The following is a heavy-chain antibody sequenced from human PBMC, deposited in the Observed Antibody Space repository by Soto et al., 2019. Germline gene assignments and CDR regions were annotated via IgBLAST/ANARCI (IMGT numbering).Heavy chain of an antibody. CDR1: GYSFTSYC. CDR3: ARVECELPHYYFYYGMDV. J-gene: IGHJ6*04. Sequence: GESLKISCKGSGYSFTSYCIGWVRQMPGKGLGWMGIICPGDSDTRYSPSFQGQVTISADKSISTAYLQWSSLKASDTAMYYCARVECELPHYYFYYGMDVWGKGTAVTVSS. CDR2: ICPGDSDT. V-gene: IGHV5-51*01. D-gene: IGHD1-26*01.